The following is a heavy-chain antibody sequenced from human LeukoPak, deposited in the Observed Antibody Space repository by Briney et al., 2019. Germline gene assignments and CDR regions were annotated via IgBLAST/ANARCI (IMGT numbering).Heavy chain of an antibody. CDR3: AAAGATPDYFTY. CDR1: GFTVSTRY. V-gene: IGHV3-53*01. Sequence: GGSLRLSCVASGFTVSTRYMSWVRQAPGKGLEWVSIIYTGGRTYYADSVKGRFAISRDNSTNTVYLQMNSLRTEDTAVYYCAAAGATPDYFTYWGQGTLVTVSS. J-gene: IGHJ4*02. CDR2: IYTGGRT. D-gene: IGHD6-25*01.